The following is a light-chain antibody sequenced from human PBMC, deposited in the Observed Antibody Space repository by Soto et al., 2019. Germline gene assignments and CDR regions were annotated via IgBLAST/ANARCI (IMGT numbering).Light chain of an antibody. CDR2: DTS. V-gene: IGLV1-44*01. CDR1: YSNIGIND. J-gene: IGLJ2*01. Sequence: QSVLTRSPSASGTPGQRVTVSCSGTYSNIGINDVHWYRQLSGTAPQILIYDTSQRATGVPDRFSGSRSGTSASLVISGLQTEDEADYHCAAWDDSLNGPAFGGGTKLTVL. CDR3: AAWDDSLNGPA.